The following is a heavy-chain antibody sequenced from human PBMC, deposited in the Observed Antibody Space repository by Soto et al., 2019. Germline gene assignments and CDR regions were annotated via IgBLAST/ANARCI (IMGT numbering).Heavy chain of an antibody. CDR2: IYYSGST. CDR3: ARENSIFGVVIEDY. J-gene: IGHJ4*02. Sequence: SETLSLTCTVSGVSISSGDYYWSWIRQPPGKGLEWIGYIYYSGSTYYNPSLKSRVTISVDTSKNQFSLKLSSVTAADTAVYYCARENSIFGVVIEDYWGQGTLVTVSS. CDR1: GVSISSGDYY. V-gene: IGHV4-30-4*01. D-gene: IGHD3-3*01.